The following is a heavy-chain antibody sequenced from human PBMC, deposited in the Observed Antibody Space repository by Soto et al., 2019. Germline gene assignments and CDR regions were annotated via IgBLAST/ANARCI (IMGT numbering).Heavy chain of an antibody. D-gene: IGHD3-3*01. CDR3: ARTYYDFWSGYYRRWFDP. Sequence: SETLSLTCTVSGGSISSGDYYWRWIRQPPGKGLEWIGYIYYSGSTYYNPSLKSRVTISVDTSKNQFSLKLSSVTAADTAVYYCARTYYDFWSGYYRRWFDPWGQGTLVTVSS. V-gene: IGHV4-30-4*01. CDR2: IYYSGST. J-gene: IGHJ5*02. CDR1: GGSISSGDYY.